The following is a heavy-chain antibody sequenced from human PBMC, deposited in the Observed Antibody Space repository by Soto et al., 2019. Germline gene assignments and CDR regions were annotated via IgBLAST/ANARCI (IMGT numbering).Heavy chain of an antibody. CDR1: GFTFSSYG. V-gene: IGHV3-30*18. D-gene: IGHD2-2*01. CDR2: ISYDGSNK. J-gene: IGHJ6*03. CDR3: AKGGEGYCSSTSCYPGGYYYYYMDV. Sequence: QVQLVESGGGVVQPGRSLRLSCAASGFTFSSYGMHWVRQAPGKGLEWVAVISYDGSNKYYADSVKGRFTISRDNSKNTLYLQMNSLRAEDTAGYYCAKGGEGYCSSTSCYPGGYYYYYMDVWGKGTTVTVSS.